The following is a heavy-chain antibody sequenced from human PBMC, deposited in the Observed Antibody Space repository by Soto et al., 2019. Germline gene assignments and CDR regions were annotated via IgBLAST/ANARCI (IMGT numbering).Heavy chain of an antibody. V-gene: IGHV4-4*02. J-gene: IGHJ4*02. CDR2: IFHTGST. CDR3: ARGAGNAPLALDY. D-gene: IGHD6-13*01. Sequence: QVQLQESGPGLVKPSGTLSLTCAVSGDSISSDNWWSWVRQPPGKGLEWIGEIFHTGSTNYNPSLKSRVTISVDKSKNQFSLRLSSVTAADTAVYFCARGAGNAPLALDYWGQGALVTVSS. CDR1: GDSISSDNW.